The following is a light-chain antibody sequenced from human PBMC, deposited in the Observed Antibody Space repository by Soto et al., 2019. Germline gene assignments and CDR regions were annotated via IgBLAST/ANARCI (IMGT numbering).Light chain of an antibody. V-gene: IGKV4-1*01. CDR1: HIFLYSSNNKNY. Sequence: DIVMTQSPASLAVSLCERATINFKSSHIFLYSSNNKNYLAWYQQKPGQPPKLLIYWASTRESGVPDRFSGSGSGTDFTLTISSLQSEDFGVYYCQQYNNWWTFGQGTMVDIK. J-gene: IGKJ1*01. CDR2: WAS. CDR3: QQYNNWWT.